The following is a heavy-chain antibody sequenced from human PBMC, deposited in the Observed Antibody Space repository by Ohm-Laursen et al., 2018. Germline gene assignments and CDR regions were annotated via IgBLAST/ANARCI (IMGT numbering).Heavy chain of an antibody. V-gene: IGHV3-9*01. D-gene: IGHD6-13*01. CDR3: AKGPSSASLDI. CDR2: ITWNSGNR. CDR1: GFTFDNYA. Sequence: SLRLSCTASGFTFDNYAMHWVRQAPGKGLEWVSGITWNSGNRAYADSVMGRFTISRDNAKNSLYLQMNSLRVEDTALYYCAKGPSSASLDIWGQGTMVTVSS. J-gene: IGHJ3*02.